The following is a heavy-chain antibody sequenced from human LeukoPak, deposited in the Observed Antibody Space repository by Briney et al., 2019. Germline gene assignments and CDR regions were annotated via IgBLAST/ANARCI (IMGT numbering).Heavy chain of an antibody. CDR2: IYYSGST. D-gene: IGHD2-2*01. Sequence: PSETLSLTCTVSGGSISSYYWSWIRQPPGKGLEWIGYIYYSGSTNYNPSLKSRVTISVDTSKNQFSLKLSSVTAADTAVYYCARVSPPAAKVDPWGQGTLVTVSS. J-gene: IGHJ5*02. CDR1: GGSISSYY. V-gene: IGHV4-59*01. CDR3: ARVSPPAAKVDP.